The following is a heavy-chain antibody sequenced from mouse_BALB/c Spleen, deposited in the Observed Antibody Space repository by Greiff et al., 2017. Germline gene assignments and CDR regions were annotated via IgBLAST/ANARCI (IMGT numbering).Heavy chain of an antibody. V-gene: IGHV1S81*02. D-gene: IGHD2-1*01. CDR1: GYTFTSSY. CDR3: TRGYYGNSYAMDY. J-gene: IGHJ4*01. Sequence: QVQLQQSGAELVKPGASVKLSCKASGYTFTSSYMYWVKQRPGQGLEWIGEINPSNGGTNFNEKFKSKATLTVDKSSSTAYMQLSSLTSEDSAVYDCTRGYYGNSYAMDYWGQGTSVTVSS. CDR2: INPSNGGT.